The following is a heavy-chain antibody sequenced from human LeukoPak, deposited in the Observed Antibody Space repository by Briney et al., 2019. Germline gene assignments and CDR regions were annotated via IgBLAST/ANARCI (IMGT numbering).Heavy chain of an antibody. J-gene: IGHJ5*02. D-gene: IGHD2-2*01. Sequence: ASVKVSCTASGYTFTGYYMHWVRQAPGQGLEWMGWINPKSGGTNYAQKFQGRVTMTRDTSISTADMELSRLRSDDTAVYYCAREARSTSCYGLCFGWFDPWGQGTLVTVSS. CDR1: GYTFTGYY. V-gene: IGHV1-2*02. CDR2: INPKSGGT. CDR3: AREARSTSCYGLCFGWFDP.